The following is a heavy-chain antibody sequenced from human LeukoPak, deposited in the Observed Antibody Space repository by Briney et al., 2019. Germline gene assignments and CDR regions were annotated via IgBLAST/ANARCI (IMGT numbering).Heavy chain of an antibody. CDR3: ARDGSGYSYGYHYYYYMDV. V-gene: IGHV1-24*01. Sequence: ASVKVSCKVSGYTLTELSMHWVRQAPGKGLEWMGGFDPEDGETIYAQKFQGRVTMTEDTSTDTAYMELSSLRSEDTAVYYCARDGSGYSYGYHYYYYMDVWGKGTTVTVSS. J-gene: IGHJ6*03. CDR1: GYTLTELS. CDR2: FDPEDGET. D-gene: IGHD5-18*01.